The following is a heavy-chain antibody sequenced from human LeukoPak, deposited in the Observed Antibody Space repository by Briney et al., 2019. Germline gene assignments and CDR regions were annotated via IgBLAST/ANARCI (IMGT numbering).Heavy chain of an antibody. CDR2: IIPIFGTA. J-gene: IGHJ4*02. Sequence: SVKVSCKASGYTFTSYAISWVRQAPGQGLEWMGGIIPIFGTANYAQKFQGRVTITADESTSTAYMELSGLRSEDTAVYYCARLPIYSSGPRYFDYWGQGTLVTVSS. D-gene: IGHD3-22*01. CDR3: ARLPIYSSGPRYFDY. V-gene: IGHV1-69*13. CDR1: GYTFTSYA.